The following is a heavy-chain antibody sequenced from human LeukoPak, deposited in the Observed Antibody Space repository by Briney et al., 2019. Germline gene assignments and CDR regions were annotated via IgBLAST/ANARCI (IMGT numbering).Heavy chain of an antibody. CDR3: ASRRHDYVWGSYRPTAEYFQH. CDR1: GYTLTELS. Sequence: ASVKVSCKVSGYTLTELSMHWVRQAPGKGLEWMGAFDPEDGETIYAQKFQGRVTMTEDTSTDTAYMELSSLRSEDTAVYYCASRRHDYVWGSYRPTAEYFQHWGQGTLVTVSS. V-gene: IGHV1-24*01. D-gene: IGHD3-16*02. CDR2: FDPEDGET. J-gene: IGHJ1*01.